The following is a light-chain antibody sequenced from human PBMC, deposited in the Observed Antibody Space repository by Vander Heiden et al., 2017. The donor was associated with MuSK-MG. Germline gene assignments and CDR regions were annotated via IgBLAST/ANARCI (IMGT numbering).Light chain of an antibody. CDR2: AAS. CDR1: QSVSSS. CDR3: QQSDSTPWT. V-gene: IGKV1-39*01. Sequence: DIQMTQSPSSLSASVGDRVTLTCRASQSVSSSLNWYQQKPGKAPNLLIYAASSLESGVPSRFSGSGSGTDFTLTISSLQPEDFATYYCQQSDSTPWTFGQGTKVEVK. J-gene: IGKJ1*01.